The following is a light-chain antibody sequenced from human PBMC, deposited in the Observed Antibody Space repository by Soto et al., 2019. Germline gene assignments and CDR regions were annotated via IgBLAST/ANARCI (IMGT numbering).Light chain of an antibody. J-gene: IGLJ1*01. CDR1: SSDFGSYNL. CDR3: CSYAGSSTFV. V-gene: IGLV2-23*01. CDR2: EGS. Sequence: QSALTQPASVSGPPGQSITISCTGTSSDFGSYNLVSWYQQHPGKAPKLMIYEGSKRPSGASNRFSGSKSGNTASLTISGLQAEDEADYYCCSYAGSSTFVFGTGTKVTVL.